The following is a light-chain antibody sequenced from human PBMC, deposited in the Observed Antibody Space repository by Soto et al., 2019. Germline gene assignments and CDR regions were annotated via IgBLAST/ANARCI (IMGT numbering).Light chain of an antibody. CDR2: GAS. CDR3: QQYGSSGT. J-gene: IGKJ1*01. CDR1: QSFSNNY. Sequence: IVLTQSPGAVSLSPGERATLSCRASQSFSNNYLAWYQQKPGQAPRLLIYGASNRATGIPDRFSGSGSGTDFTLTISRLEPEDFAVYYCQQYGSSGTFGQGTKVDIK. V-gene: IGKV3-20*01.